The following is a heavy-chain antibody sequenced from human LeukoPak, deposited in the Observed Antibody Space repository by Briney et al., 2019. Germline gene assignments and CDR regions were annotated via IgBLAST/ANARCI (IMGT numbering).Heavy chain of an antibody. D-gene: IGHD3-10*01. CDR1: GDSGSRSDW. Sequence: SETLSLTCTVSGDSGSRSDWWSWVRPPPGKGLEWIGYIYYSGSTNYNPSLKSRVTISVDTSKNQFSLKLSSVTAADTAVYYCARDSGDYWGQGTLVTVSS. J-gene: IGHJ4*02. CDR3: ARDSGDY. CDR2: IYYSGST. V-gene: IGHV4-61*01.